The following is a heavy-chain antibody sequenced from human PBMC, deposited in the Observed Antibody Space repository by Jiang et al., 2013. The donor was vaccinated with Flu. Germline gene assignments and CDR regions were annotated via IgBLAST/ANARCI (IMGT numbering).Heavy chain of an antibody. CDR2: IHPGDSNP. CDR3: ISGPRDGYNYRGPDY. CDR1: GSGYVFTRYW. D-gene: IGHD5-24*01. J-gene: IGHJ4*02. V-gene: IGHV5-51*01. Sequence: VQLVESGAEMKKPGESLKISCKGSGSGYVFTRYWIGWVRQMPGKGLEWMGIIHPGDSNPRYSPSFQGQVTISADNSISTAYLQWSGLKASDTAIYYCISGPRDGYNYRGPDYWGQGALVTVSS.